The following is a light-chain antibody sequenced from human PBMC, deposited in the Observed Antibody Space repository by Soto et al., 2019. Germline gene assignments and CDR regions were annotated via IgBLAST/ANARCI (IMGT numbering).Light chain of an antibody. V-gene: IGLV1-44*01. CDR1: SSNIGSNT. Sequence: QSVLTQPPSASGTPGQRVTISCSGSSSNIGSNTVNWYQQLPGTAPKLLIYSNNQRPSGVPDRFSGSKSGDTASLTITGLQAEDEADYYCSSYAAGSIYVFGTGTKLTVL. CDR2: SNN. J-gene: IGLJ1*01. CDR3: SSYAAGSIYV.